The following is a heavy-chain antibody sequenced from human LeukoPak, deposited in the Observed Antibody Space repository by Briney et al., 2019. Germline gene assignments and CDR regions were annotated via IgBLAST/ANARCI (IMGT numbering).Heavy chain of an antibody. Sequence: SQTLSLTCAVYGGSFSGYYWSWISQPPGKGLEWIGEINHSGSTNYNPSLKSRVTISVDTSKNQFSLKLSSVTAADTAVYYCARDLQGGPYYFDYWGQGTLVTVSS. V-gene: IGHV4-34*01. J-gene: IGHJ4*02. CDR2: INHSGST. CDR1: GGSFSGYY. D-gene: IGHD4-11*01. CDR3: ARDLQGGPYYFDY.